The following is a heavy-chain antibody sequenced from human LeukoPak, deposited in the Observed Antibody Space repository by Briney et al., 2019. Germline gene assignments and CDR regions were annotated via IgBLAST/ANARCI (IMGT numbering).Heavy chain of an antibody. J-gene: IGHJ4*02. CDR3: ARAAMRYYDILTGYYNDY. Sequence: ASVKVSCKASGYTFTSYGISWVRQAPGQGLEWMGWISAYNGNTNYAQKLQGRVTMTTDTSTSTAYMELRSLRSDDTAVYYCARAAMRYYDILTGYYNDYWGQGTLVTVSS. D-gene: IGHD3-9*01. V-gene: IGHV1-18*01. CDR1: GYTFTSYG. CDR2: ISAYNGNT.